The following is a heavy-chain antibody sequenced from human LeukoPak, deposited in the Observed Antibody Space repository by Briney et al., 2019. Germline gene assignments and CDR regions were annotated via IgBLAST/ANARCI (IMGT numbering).Heavy chain of an antibody. D-gene: IGHD3-22*01. CDR3: ARGTTYYYDSRGYLVDDY. Sequence: GRSLRLSCAASGFTFSSYGMHWVRQAPGKGLEWVAVIWYDGSNKYYADSVKGRFTISRDNSKNTLYLQMNSLRAEDTAVYYCARGTTYYYDSRGYLVDDYWGQGTLVTVSS. V-gene: IGHV3-33*01. CDR2: IWYDGSNK. CDR1: GFTFSSYG. J-gene: IGHJ4*02.